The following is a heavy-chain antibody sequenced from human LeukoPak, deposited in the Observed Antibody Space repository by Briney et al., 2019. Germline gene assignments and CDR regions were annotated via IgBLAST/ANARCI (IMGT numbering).Heavy chain of an antibody. J-gene: IGHJ4*02. CDR1: GFSFSSYW. CDR3: ASGGYSFFY. V-gene: IGHV3-7*03. D-gene: IGHD5-18*01. CDR2: IKQDGSEK. Sequence: PGGSLRLSCAASGFSFSSYWVNWVRQAPGKGLEWVANIKQDGSEKYYVDSVKGRFTISRDNAKNSLYLQMNSLRAEDTAVYYCASGGYSFFYWGQGTLVTVSS.